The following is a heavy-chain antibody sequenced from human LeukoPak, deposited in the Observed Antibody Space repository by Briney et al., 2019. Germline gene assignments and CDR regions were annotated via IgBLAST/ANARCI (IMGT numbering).Heavy chain of an antibody. CDR3: ARAFLVGYSPEEYFFDY. J-gene: IGHJ4*02. CDR1: GGSVRSSDYY. V-gene: IGHV4-39*07. Sequence: SETLSLTCSVSGGSVRSSDYYWDWIRQPPGKGLEWIGNNYYLGNPDYNPSLKSRVTMSVDTSKNQFSLELSSVTAADTAVYYCARAFLVGYSPEEYFFDYWGQGTLVTVSS. CDR2: NYYLGNP. D-gene: IGHD2-15*01.